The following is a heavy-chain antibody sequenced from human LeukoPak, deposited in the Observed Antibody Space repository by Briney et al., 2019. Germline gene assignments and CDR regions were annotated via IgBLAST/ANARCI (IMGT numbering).Heavy chain of an antibody. CDR3: ARDQPGTYTMSST. V-gene: IGHV3-30*04. CDR1: GFTFVHFS. CDR2: VSGEQTDK. J-gene: IGHJ5*02. D-gene: IGHD7-27*01. Sequence: PGGSLRLSCVASGFTFVHFSMHWVRQAPSKGLEWVAFVSGEQTDKYYADSVKGRFTISRDNSRNTLFLEMNSLRPDDTAVYYCARDQPGTYTMSSTWGQGTLVTVSS.